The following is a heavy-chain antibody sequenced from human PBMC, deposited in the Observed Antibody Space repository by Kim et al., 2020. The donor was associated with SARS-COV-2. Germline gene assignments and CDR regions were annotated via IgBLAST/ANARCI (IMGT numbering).Heavy chain of an antibody. V-gene: IGHV3-21*01. Sequence: SSYIYYADSVKGRFTIARDNAKNSLYLQMNSLRVEDTAVYYCARANEFDYWGQGTLVTVSS. D-gene: IGHD1-1*01. J-gene: IGHJ4*02. CDR3: ARANEFDY. CDR2: SSYI.